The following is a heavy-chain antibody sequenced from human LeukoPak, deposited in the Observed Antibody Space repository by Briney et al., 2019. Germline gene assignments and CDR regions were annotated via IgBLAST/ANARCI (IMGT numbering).Heavy chain of an antibody. CDR3: ATDYYCSGGSCYPPD. V-gene: IGHV3-21*01. CDR2: ISGSSNDI. D-gene: IGHD2-15*01. CDR1: GFPFSIYT. Sequence: GESLRLSCAASGFPFSIYTMNWVRQAPGKGLEWVSSISGSSNDIYYADSVKGRFTISRDNAKNSLYLQMNSLRAEDTAVYYCATDYYCSGGSCYPPDWGQGTLVTASS. J-gene: IGHJ4*02.